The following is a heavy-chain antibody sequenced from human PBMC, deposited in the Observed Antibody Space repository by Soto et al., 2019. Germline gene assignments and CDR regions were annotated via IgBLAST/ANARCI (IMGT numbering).Heavy chain of an antibody. J-gene: IGHJ4*02. CDR1: GFTFSSYA. Sequence: GGSLRLSCAASGFTFSSYAMHWVRQAPGKGLEYVSGISSNGDSTYYANSVKGRFTISRDNSKNTLYLQMGSLRGEDMAVYYCASTRSGHNWNDGFDYWGQGTLVTVYS. D-gene: IGHD1-1*01. CDR3: ASTRSGHNWNDGFDY. CDR2: ISSNGDST. V-gene: IGHV3-64*01.